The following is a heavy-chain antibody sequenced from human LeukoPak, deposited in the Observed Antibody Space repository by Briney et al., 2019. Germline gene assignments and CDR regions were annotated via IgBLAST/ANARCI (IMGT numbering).Heavy chain of an antibody. V-gene: IGHV3-23*01. CDR3: AKNGMVKRYIDY. CDR2: ISGSGRTI. J-gene: IGHJ4*02. CDR1: GFILNNHA. Sequence: AGSMRLSCAASGFILNNHAMSWVRQAPGKGLQWISVISGSGRTIEYEDSVKGRFTISRDNSKNTLSLQMNSLRVEDTAIYYCAKNGMVKRYIDYWGQGTLVTVSS. D-gene: IGHD5-18*01.